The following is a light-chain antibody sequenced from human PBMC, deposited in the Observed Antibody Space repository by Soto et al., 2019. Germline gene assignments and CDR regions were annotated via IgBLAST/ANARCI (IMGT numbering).Light chain of an antibody. CDR3: QQFNNWPVT. V-gene: IGKV1D-13*01. CDR2: DAS. CDR1: QAISSA. J-gene: IGKJ3*01. Sequence: ANQLTQSPSSLSASVGDRVTITCRASQAISSALAWYQQKPGKPPKLLIYDASTLQSGVPSRFRGTASGTDFTLTINSLQPEDFATYYCQQFNNWPVTFGPGTKVDIK.